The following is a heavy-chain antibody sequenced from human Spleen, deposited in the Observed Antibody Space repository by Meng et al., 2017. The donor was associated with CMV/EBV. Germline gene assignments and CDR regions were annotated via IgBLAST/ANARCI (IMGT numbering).Heavy chain of an antibody. V-gene: IGHV4-30-4*01. Sequence: SGGSISSYYWRLIRQPPGKGLEWIGYIYYSGRTYYNPSLKSRVTISVDTSKNQFSLKLSSVTAADTAVYYCARVAAGDTAMVHVSWFDPWGQGTLVTVSS. J-gene: IGHJ5*02. CDR2: IYYSGRT. D-gene: IGHD5-18*01. CDR3: ARVAAGDTAMVHVSWFDP. CDR1: GGSISSYY.